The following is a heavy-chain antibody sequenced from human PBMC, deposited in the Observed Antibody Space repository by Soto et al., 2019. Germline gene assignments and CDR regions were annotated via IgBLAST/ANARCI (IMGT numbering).Heavy chain of an antibody. CDR2: IWYDGTNK. CDR3: ARGWQGYYHGMDV. V-gene: IGHV3-33*01. CDR1: GFTFSTYG. D-gene: IGHD6-13*01. J-gene: IGHJ6*02. Sequence: QVQLVESGGGVVQPGRSLRLSCAASGFTFSTYGMHWVRQAPGKGLEWVAVIWYDGTNKYYADSVKGRFTISRDNSRNTLYLQMNSLGAEDTALYSCARGWQGYYHGMDVWGQGTTVTVSS.